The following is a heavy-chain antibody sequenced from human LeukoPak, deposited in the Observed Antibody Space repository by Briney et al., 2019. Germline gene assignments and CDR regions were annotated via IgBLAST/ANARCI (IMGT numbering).Heavy chain of an antibody. Sequence: KPSETLSLTCTVSGGSIGTSNFYWGWIRQPPGKGLEWIGNMYYSGSTYYNPSLKSRVTISVDTSKNQFSLKLSSVIAADTAVYYCATYYDSSGYMDFDYWGQGTLVTVSS. V-gene: IGHV4-39*01. CDR2: MYYSGST. D-gene: IGHD3-22*01. CDR3: ATYYDSSGYMDFDY. CDR1: GGSIGTSNFY. J-gene: IGHJ4*02.